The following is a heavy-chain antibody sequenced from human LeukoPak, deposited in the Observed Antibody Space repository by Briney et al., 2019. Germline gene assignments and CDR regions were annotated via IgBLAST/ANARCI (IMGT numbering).Heavy chain of an antibody. J-gene: IGHJ4*02. CDR2: FDPEDGET. Sequence: ASVKVSCKVSGYTLTELSTHWVRQAPAKGLEWMGGFDPEDGETIYAQKFQGRVTMTEDTSTDTAYMELSSLRSEDTAVYYCATDVTEYCSTTSCYPYYWGQGTLVTVSS. V-gene: IGHV1-24*01. D-gene: IGHD2-2*01. CDR1: GYTLTELS. CDR3: ATDVTEYCSTTSCYPYY.